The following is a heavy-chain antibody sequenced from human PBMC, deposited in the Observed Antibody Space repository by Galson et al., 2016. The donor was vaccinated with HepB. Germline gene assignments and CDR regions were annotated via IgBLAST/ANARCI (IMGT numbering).Heavy chain of an antibody. CDR1: GDSVSRDY. CDR2: IYSGGSA. J-gene: IGHJ4*02. Sequence: SETLSLTCTVSGDSVSRDYWSWIRQPAGKGMEWLGRIYSGGSATYNPSLKSRVTMSIDTSKNHFFLQLTSVTAADTALYYCARDQGSGNYYRGASWGQGILVSVTS. CDR3: ARDQGSGNYYRGAS. V-gene: IGHV4-4*07. D-gene: IGHD3-10*01.